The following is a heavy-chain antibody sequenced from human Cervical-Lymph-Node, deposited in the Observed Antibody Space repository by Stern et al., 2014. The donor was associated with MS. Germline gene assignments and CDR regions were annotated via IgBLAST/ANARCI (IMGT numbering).Heavy chain of an antibody. CDR2: IYYSGST. Sequence: VQLLESGPGLVKPSQTLSLTCTVSGGSISSGGYYWSWIRQHPGKGLEWLGYIYYSGSTYYNPSLKSRVTISVDTSKNQFSLKLSSVTAADTAVYYCARGMAEYYDFWSGRNWFDPWGQGTLVTVSS. V-gene: IGHV4-31*03. CDR3: ARGMAEYYDFWSGRNWFDP. CDR1: GGSISSGGYY. J-gene: IGHJ5*02. D-gene: IGHD3-3*01.